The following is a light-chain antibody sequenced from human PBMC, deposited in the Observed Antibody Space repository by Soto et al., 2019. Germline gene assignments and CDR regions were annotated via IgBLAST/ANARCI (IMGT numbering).Light chain of an antibody. CDR2: EVS. CDR3: SSYAGSNNFV. CDR1: SSDVGSYDY. Sequence: GTSSDVGSYDYVSWYQQHPGKAPKLMIYEVSKRPSGVPDRFSGSKSGNTASLTVSGLQAEDEADYYCSSYAGSNNFVFGTGTKVTVL. V-gene: IGLV2-8*01. J-gene: IGLJ1*01.